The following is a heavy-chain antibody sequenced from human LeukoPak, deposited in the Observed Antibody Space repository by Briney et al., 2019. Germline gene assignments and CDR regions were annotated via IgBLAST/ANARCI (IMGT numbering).Heavy chain of an antibody. CDR1: AFSFSKFA. CDR3: AKDPNGDYIGAFDF. CDR2: ITANGGST. J-gene: IGHJ3*01. D-gene: IGHD4-17*01. V-gene: IGHV3-23*01. Sequence: GGSLRLSCAASAFSFSKFALIWVRQAPGKGLEWVSAITANGGSTLYADAVKGRFTVSRDNSKNTLYLQINSLRPEDTAMYYCAKDPNGDYIGAFDFWGQGTMVTVSS.